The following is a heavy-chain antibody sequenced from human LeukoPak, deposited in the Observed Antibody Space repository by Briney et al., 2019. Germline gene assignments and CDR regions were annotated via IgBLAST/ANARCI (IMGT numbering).Heavy chain of an antibody. CDR1: GYTFTCYF. CDR2: ISAYNGNT. V-gene: IGHV1-18*04. CDR3: ARVRGIYSLDYYFDY. J-gene: IGHJ4*02. Sequence: ASVKVSCKASGYTFTCYFMHWVRQAPGQGLEWMGWISAYNGNTNYAQKLQGRVTMTTDTSTSTAYMELRSLRSDDTAVYYCARVRGIYSLDYYFDYWGQGTLVTVSS. D-gene: IGHD5-18*01.